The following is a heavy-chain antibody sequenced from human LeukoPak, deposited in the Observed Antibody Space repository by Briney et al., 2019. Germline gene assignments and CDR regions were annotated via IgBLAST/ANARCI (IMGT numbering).Heavy chain of an antibody. J-gene: IGHJ4*02. CDR1: GFTFSSYA. CDR3: AKGYADYLLGYFDY. CDR2: ISGSGGSA. D-gene: IGHD4-17*01. Sequence: SGGSLRLSCAASGFTFSSYAMSWVRQAPGKGLEWVSAISGSGGSAYYADSVKGRFTISRDNSKNTLYLQMNSLRAEDTAIYYCAKGYADYLLGYFDYWGQGTLVTVSS. V-gene: IGHV3-23*01.